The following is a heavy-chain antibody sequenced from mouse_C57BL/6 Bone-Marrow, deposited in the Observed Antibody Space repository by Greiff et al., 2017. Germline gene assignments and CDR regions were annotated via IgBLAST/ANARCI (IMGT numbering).Heavy chain of an antibody. CDR3: ASITTVVATGYYAMDY. CDR1: GYTFTSYW. V-gene: IGHV1-50*01. Sequence: VQLQQPGAELVKPGASVKLSCKASGYTFTSYWMQWVKQRPGQGLEWIGGLDPSDSYTNYNQKFKGKATLTVDTSSSTAYMQRSSLTSEDSAVYYCASITTVVATGYYAMDYWGQGTSVTGSS. CDR2: LDPSDSYT. D-gene: IGHD1-1*01. J-gene: IGHJ4*01.